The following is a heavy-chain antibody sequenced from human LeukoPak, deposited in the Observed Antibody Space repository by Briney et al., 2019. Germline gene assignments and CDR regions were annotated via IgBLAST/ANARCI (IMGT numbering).Heavy chain of an antibody. CDR3: ASSIAVAGLSWFDP. CDR1: GGSISSGDYY. J-gene: IGHJ5*02. D-gene: IGHD6-19*01. Sequence: KASETLSLTCTVSGGSISSGDYYWSWIRQPPGKGLEWIGYIYYSGSTYYNLSLKSRVTISVDTSKNQFSLKLSSVTAADTAVYYCASSIAVAGLSWFDPWGQGTLVTVSS. CDR2: IYYSGST. V-gene: IGHV4-30-4*08.